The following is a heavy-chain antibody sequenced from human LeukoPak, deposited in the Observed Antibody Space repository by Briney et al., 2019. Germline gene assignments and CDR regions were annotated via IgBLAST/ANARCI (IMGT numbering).Heavy chain of an antibody. Sequence: SETLSLTCAVYGGSFSGYYWSWIRQPPGKGLEWIGEINHSGSTNYNPSLKSRVTISVDTFKNQFSLKLSSVTAADTAVYYCAAQPGYSSSWYWWFDPWGQGTLVTVSS. D-gene: IGHD6-13*01. J-gene: IGHJ5*02. V-gene: IGHV4-34*01. CDR1: GGSFSGYY. CDR3: AAQPGYSSSWYWWFDP. CDR2: INHSGST.